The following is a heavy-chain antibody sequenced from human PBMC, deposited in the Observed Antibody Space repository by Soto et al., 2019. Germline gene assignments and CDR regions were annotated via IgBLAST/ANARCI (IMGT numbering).Heavy chain of an antibody. J-gene: IGHJ3*01. D-gene: IGHD3-22*01. V-gene: IGHV4-31*03. Sequence: PSETLSLTCTVSGGSISSGGFYWTWIRHRPGKGLEWIGYIFYSGRTYYNPSLKSRITISVDTSKNQFSLKLSSVTAADTAVYYCARDRDCDSRGDAFAFWGQGTMVTVSS. CDR3: ARDRDCDSRGDAFAF. CDR2: IFYSGRT. CDR1: GGSISSGGFY.